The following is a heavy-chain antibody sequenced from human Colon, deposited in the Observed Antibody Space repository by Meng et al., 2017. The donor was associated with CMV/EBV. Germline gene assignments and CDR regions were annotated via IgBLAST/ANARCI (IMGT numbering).Heavy chain of an antibody. J-gene: IGHJ5*02. CDR3: ASLRFAAAGTGDLDP. D-gene: IGHD6-13*01. CDR1: GFSVSRNY. CDR2: IYDTGRT. Sequence: GESLKISCVASGFSVSRNYISWVRQGPGKGLEWVSVIYDTGRTYYADSVKGRFTVSRDESKNTVFLQMNSLRAEDTAVYYCASLRFAAAGTGDLDPWGQGTLVTVSS. V-gene: IGHV3-66*01.